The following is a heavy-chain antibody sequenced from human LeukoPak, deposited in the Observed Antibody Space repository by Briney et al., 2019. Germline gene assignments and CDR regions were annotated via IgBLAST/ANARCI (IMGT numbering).Heavy chain of an antibody. CDR2: INHSGST. J-gene: IGHJ4*02. CDR3: ARVPGRPAAVFDY. V-gene: IGHV4-34*01. CDR1: GGSFSGYY. D-gene: IGHD2-2*01. Sequence: SETLSLTCAVYGGSFSGYYWSWIRQPPGKGLEWIGEINHSGSTNYNPSLKSRVTISVDTSKNQFSLKLSSVTAADTAFYYCARVPGRPAAVFDYWGQGTLVTVSS.